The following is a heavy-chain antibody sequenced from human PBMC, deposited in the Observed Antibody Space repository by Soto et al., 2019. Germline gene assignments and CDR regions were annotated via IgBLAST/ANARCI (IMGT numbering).Heavy chain of an antibody. D-gene: IGHD3-3*01. CDR1: GGSISSSSYY. V-gene: IGHV4-39*01. Sequence: QLQLQESGPGLVKPSETLSLTCTVSGGSISSSSYYWGWIRQPPGKVLEWIGSIYYSGSTYYNPSLQSRVTISVDTSKNQFSLKLSYVTAADTAVYYCARHRSDYDFWSGYSFDYWGKGTLVTVSS. CDR3: ARHRSDYDFWSGYSFDY. CDR2: IYYSGST. J-gene: IGHJ4*02.